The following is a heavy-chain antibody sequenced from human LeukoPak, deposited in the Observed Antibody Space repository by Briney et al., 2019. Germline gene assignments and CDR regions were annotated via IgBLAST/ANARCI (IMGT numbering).Heavy chain of an antibody. CDR2: ISTSSSTI. D-gene: IGHD3-16*01. Sequence: GGSLRLSCAASGFTFSTYSMNWVRQAPGKGLEWVSYISTSSSTIYYADSMKGRFTISRDNAKNSLYLQMNSLRAEDTAVYYCARDLGGHYDYVWGSYRGGYFHYWGQGTLVTVSS. CDR1: GFTFSTYS. J-gene: IGHJ4*02. V-gene: IGHV3-48*01. CDR3: ARDLGGHYDYVWGSYRGGYFHY.